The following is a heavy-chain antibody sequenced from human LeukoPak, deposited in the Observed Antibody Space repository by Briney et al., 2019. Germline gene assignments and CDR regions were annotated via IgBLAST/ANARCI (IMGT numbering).Heavy chain of an antibody. J-gene: IGHJ4*02. Sequence: GGSLRLSCAASGFTFSSYEMNWVRQAPGKGLEWVSFISSSGNTIYYADSVKGRFTISRDNAKNSLYLQMNSLRAEDTAVYYCAGMRGDYYFDYWGQGTLVTVSS. CDR2: ISSSGNTI. CDR1: GFTFSSYE. D-gene: IGHD4-17*01. CDR3: AGMRGDYYFDY. V-gene: IGHV3-48*03.